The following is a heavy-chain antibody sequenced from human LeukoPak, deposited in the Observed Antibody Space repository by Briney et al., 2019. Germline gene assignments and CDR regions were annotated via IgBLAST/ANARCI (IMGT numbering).Heavy chain of an antibody. J-gene: IGHJ5*02. CDR2: INHSGST. D-gene: IGHD6-13*01. CDR3: ARAQYSSSWYSLYNWFDP. CDR1: GGSFSDYY. Sequence: SETLSLTCAVYGGSFSDYYYTWIRQPPGKGLEWIGEINHSGSTNYNPSLKSRVTISVDTSKNQFSLKLSSVTAADTAVYYCARAQYSSSWYSLYNWFDPWGQGTLVTVSS. V-gene: IGHV4-34*01.